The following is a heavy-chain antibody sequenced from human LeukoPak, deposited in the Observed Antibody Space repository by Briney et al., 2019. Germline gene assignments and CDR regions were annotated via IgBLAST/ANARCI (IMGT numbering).Heavy chain of an antibody. CDR1: GGSIRSYY. CDR2: IYYSGST. CDR3: ARGRNSKGHTDY. Sequence: SETLSLTCTVSGGSIRSYYWSWIRQPPGKGLEWIGYIYYSGSTNYNPSFKSRVTISVDTSKNQFSLKLSSVTAADTAMYYCARGRNSKGHTDYWGQGTLVTVSS. V-gene: IGHV4-59*01. J-gene: IGHJ4*02.